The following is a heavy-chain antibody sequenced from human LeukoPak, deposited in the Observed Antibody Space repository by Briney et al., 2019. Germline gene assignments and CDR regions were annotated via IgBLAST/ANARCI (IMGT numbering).Heavy chain of an antibody. D-gene: IGHD1-26*01. V-gene: IGHV3-21*01. Sequence: GESLKISCAASGFTFSTYSMNWVRQAPGKGLEWVSSISYSGGYEYFADSVKGRFTISRDNAKNSLFLQMNSLRAEDAAVYYCARGSGSYQDAFDIWGQGTKVTVSS. CDR1: GFTFSTYS. CDR2: ISYSGGYE. J-gene: IGHJ3*02. CDR3: ARGSGSYQDAFDI.